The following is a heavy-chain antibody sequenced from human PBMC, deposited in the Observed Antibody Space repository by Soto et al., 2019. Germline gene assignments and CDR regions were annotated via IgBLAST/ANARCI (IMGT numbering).Heavy chain of an antibody. D-gene: IGHD3-22*01. CDR3: TRDPRNYYDSSGSANWFDP. CDR2: IRSKTNSYAT. J-gene: IGHJ5*02. V-gene: IGHV3-73*01. CDR1: GFTFSGSA. Sequence: GGSLRLSCAASGFTFSGSAMHWVRQASGKGLEWVGRIRSKTNSYATAYAASVKGRFTISRDDSKNTAYLQMNSLKIEDTAVYYCTRDPRNYYDSSGSANWFDPWGQGTLVTVSS.